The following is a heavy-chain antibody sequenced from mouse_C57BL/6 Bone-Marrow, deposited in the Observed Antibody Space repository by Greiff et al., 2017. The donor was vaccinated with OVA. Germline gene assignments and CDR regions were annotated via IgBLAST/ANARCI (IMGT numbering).Heavy chain of an antibody. D-gene: IGHD2-1*01. J-gene: IGHJ3*01. CDR2: ISSGGSYT. Sequence: EVKLVESGGDLVKPGGSLKLSCAASGFTFSSYGMSWVRQTSDKRLEWVATISSGGSYTYYPDSVKGRFTISRDNAKNTLYLQMSSLKSEDTAMYYCARHGNYAFAYWGQGTLVTVSA. CDR1: GFTFSSYG. CDR3: ARHGNYAFAY. V-gene: IGHV5-6*01.